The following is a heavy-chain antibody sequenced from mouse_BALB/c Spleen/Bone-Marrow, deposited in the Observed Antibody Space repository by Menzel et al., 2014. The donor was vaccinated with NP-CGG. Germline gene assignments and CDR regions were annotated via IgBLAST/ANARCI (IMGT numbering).Heavy chain of an antibody. D-gene: IGHD2-4*01. Sequence: EVQRVESGPELVKPGASVKMSCKASGYTFTSYVIHWVKQKPGQGLEWIGYINPYNDGTKYNEKFKGKATLTSDKSSSTAYMELSSLTSEDSAVYYCARGAYDYDGDWFAYWGQGTLVTVSA. CDR1: GYTFTSYV. CDR2: INPYNDGT. CDR3: ARGAYDYDGDWFAY. V-gene: IGHV1-14*01. J-gene: IGHJ3*01.